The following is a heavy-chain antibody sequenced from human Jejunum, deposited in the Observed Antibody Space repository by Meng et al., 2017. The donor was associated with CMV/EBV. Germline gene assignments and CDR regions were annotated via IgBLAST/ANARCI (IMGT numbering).Heavy chain of an antibody. CDR3: ARDRYSSSTDHYYGMDV. CDR2: ITGSCTPI. V-gene: IGHV3-48*03. CDR1: TFNYYE. D-gene: IGHD6-6*01. Sequence: TFNYYEINWVRQAPGTGLEWVSYITGSCTPIYYADSVKCRFTISRDDTKNSLYLQMNSLRAEDTAVYYCARDRYSSSTDHYYGMDVWGQGTTVTVSS. J-gene: IGHJ6*02.